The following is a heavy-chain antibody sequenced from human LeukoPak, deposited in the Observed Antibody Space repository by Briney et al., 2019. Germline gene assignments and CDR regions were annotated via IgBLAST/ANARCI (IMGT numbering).Heavy chain of an antibody. CDR3: ARVARGYSYGYNYYYYYMDV. D-gene: IGHD5-18*01. CDR1: GYTFTSYD. J-gene: IGHJ6*03. V-gene: IGHV1-8*01. Sequence: ASVKVSCKASGYTFTSYDINWVRQATGQGLEWMGWMNPNSGNTGYAQKFQGRVTMTRNTSISKAYMELSSLRSEDTAVYYCARVARGYSYGYNYYYYYMDVWGKGTTVTVSS. CDR2: MNPNSGNT.